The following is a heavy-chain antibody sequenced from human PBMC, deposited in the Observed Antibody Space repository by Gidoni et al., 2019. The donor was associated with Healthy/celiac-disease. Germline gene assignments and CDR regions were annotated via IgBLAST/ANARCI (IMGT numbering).Heavy chain of an antibody. CDR2: IKSKTDGGTT. CDR1: GLTFSNAW. D-gene: IGHD3-3*01. J-gene: IGHJ4*02. Sequence: EVQLVESGGGLVKPGGSLRLSCAASGLTFSNAWMIWVRQAPGKGLEWVGRIKSKTDGGTTDYAAPVKGRFTISRDDSKNTLYLQMNSLKTEDTAVYYCTTTMSPYYFDYWGQGTLVTVSS. V-gene: IGHV3-15*01. CDR3: TTTMSPYYFDY.